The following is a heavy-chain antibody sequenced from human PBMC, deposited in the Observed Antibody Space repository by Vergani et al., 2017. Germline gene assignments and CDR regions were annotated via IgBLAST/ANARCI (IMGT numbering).Heavy chain of an antibody. Sequence: QVQLQESGPGLVKPSQTLSLTCTVSGGSISSGYYYWSWIRQPPGKGLEWIGYIYYSGSTYYNPSLKSRVTISVDTSQNQFSLKLSSVTAADTAVYYCARGITMIVVVTSEGSWFDPWGQGTLVTVSS. J-gene: IGHJ5*02. CDR2: IYYSGST. CDR3: ARGITMIVVVTSEGSWFDP. D-gene: IGHD3-22*01. V-gene: IGHV4-30-4*01. CDR1: GGSISSGYYY.